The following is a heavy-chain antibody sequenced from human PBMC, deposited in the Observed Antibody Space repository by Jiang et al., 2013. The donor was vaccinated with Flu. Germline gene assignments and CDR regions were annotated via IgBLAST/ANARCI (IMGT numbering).Heavy chain of an antibody. Sequence: KPTQTLTLTCTFSGFSLSTSGMCVSWTRQPPGKALEWLARIDWDNDEFYSPFLKTRLTISKDTSKNQVVLTMANMDPADTATYYCARTHFGESMEVWFDSWGQGTLVTVSS. CDR2: IDWDNDE. CDR3: ARTHFGESMEVWFDS. V-gene: IGHV2-70*16. J-gene: IGHJ5*01. CDR1: GFSLSTSGMC. D-gene: IGHD3-10*01.